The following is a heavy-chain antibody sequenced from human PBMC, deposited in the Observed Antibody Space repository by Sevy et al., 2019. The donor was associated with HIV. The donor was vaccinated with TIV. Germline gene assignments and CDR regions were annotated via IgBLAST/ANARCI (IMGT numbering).Heavy chain of an antibody. CDR2: INTNTGNP. D-gene: IGHD3-10*01. Sequence: VSVKVSCKASGCTFTSYAMNWVRQAPGQGLEWVGWINTNTGNPTYAQGFTGRFVFSLDTSVRTAYLQISSLKAEDTAMYYCARAYYGSGSYYYYGMDVWGQGTTVTVSS. CDR1: GCTFTSYA. J-gene: IGHJ6*02. V-gene: IGHV7-4-1*02. CDR3: ARAYYGSGSYYYYGMDV.